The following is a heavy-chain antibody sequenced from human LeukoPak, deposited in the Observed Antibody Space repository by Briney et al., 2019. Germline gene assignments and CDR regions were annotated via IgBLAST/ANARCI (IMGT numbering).Heavy chain of an antibody. CDR2: IYYSGST. Sequence: SETLSLTCTVSGGSISSGGYYWSWIRQHPGKGLEWIGYIYYSGSTYYNPSLKSRVTISVDTSKNQFSLKLSSVTAADTAVYYCARAPVGATVYFDYWGQGTLVTVSS. V-gene: IGHV4-31*03. J-gene: IGHJ4*02. D-gene: IGHD1-26*01. CDR1: GGSISSGGYY. CDR3: ARAPVGATVYFDY.